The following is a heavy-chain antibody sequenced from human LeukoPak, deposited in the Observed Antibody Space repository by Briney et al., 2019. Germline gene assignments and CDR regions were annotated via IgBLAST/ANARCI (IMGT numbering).Heavy chain of an antibody. CDR2: AGWAGGTT. V-gene: IGHV3-43*01. Sequence: GGSLRLSCATSGFTFDRYTIHWVRQAPRKGLEWVSLAGWAGGTTYYSDSVRGRFTISRDSGKNSVYLQMNSLTTDDTAFYFCAKELDTMFFDYWGQGALVTVSS. CDR3: AKELDTMFFDY. CDR1: GFTFDRYT. D-gene: IGHD3-10*02. J-gene: IGHJ4*02.